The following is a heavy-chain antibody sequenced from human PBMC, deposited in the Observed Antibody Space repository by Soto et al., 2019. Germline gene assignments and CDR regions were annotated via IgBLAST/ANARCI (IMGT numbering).Heavy chain of an antibody. Sequence: QVQLVESGGGVVQPGRSRRLSCAASGFTFSNSAMHWVRQAPGKGLEWVAVISYHGSNKYYADSVKGRFTISRDNSKKTLYLQMNSLRGEDTAVYYCVWEGFDPWGQGTLVTVSS. CDR1: GFTFSNSA. CDR2: ISYHGSNK. CDR3: VWEGFDP. D-gene: IGHD1-26*01. J-gene: IGHJ5*02. V-gene: IGHV3-30-3*01.